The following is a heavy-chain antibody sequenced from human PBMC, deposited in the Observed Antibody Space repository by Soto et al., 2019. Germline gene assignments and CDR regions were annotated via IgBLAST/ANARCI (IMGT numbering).Heavy chain of an antibody. V-gene: IGHV2-5*01. CDR3: ARIHNNYAIDL. Sequence: SGPTLVNPTQTLTLTCTFSGFSLSTDGVGVGWIRQPPGKALECLAAVYWNDDKHYSPFLKSRLTITKDTSKNQVVLTVTNMELLNKATFSCARIHNNYAIDLGGQETLFTVSS. CDR1: GFSLSTDGVG. CDR2: VYWNDDK. D-gene: IGHD2-8*01. J-gene: IGHJ4*02.